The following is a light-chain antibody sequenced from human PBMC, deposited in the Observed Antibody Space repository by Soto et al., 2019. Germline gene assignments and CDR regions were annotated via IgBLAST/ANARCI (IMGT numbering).Light chain of an antibody. Sequence: QTVVTQPPSASGTPGQRVTISCSGSSSNIGRDTVNWYQQLPGMAPNLLIYRSNQRPSGVPDRFSGSKSGTSASLAISGLQSEDEADYYCATWDDRLKGVVFGGGTKLTVL. CDR3: ATWDDRLKGVV. CDR2: RSN. CDR1: SSNIGRDT. J-gene: IGLJ2*01. V-gene: IGLV1-44*01.